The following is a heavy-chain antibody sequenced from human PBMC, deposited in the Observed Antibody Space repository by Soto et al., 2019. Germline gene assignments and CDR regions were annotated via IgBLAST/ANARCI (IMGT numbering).Heavy chain of an antibody. CDR3: ASTKRGYSYGYVDY. V-gene: IGHV4-30-2*01. CDR2: IYHSGST. J-gene: IGHJ4*02. CDR1: GGSISSGGYS. Sequence: QLQLQESGSGLVKPSQTLSLTCAVSGGSISSGGYSWSWIRQPPVKGLEWIGYIYHSGSTYYNPSLKSRVTISVDRSKNQFSLKLSSVTAADTAVYYCASTKRGYSYGYVDYWGQGPLVTVSS. D-gene: IGHD5-18*01.